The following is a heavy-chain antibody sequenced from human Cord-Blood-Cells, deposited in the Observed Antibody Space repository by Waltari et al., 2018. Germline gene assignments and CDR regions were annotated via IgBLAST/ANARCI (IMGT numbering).Heavy chain of an antibody. J-gene: IGHJ4*02. Sequence: QVQLVQSGAEVKKPGSSVKVSCKASGGTFSSYAISWVRQAPGKGLEGVGVVIPMFGTANDAKKFRGRVTITADKSTGTADVELSSLRSEDTAVYYCASGSITIFGVVIPFDYWGQGTLVTVSS. CDR1: GGTFSSYA. CDR2: VIPMFGTA. CDR3: ASGSITIFGVVIPFDY. D-gene: IGHD3-3*01. V-gene: IGHV1-69*06.